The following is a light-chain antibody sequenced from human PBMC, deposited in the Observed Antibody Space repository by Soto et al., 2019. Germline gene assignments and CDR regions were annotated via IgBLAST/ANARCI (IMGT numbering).Light chain of an antibody. CDR3: QKYANSPLT. J-gene: IGKJ3*01. CDR2: GAS. Sequence: IVLTQSPGTLSLSPGEGATLSCRASQSVSSSYLAWYQQKPGQAPRLLIYGASSRATGIPDRFSGSGSGTDFTLTISRLEPEDFAVYYCQKYANSPLTFGPGTKVDIK. V-gene: IGKV3-20*01. CDR1: QSVSSSY.